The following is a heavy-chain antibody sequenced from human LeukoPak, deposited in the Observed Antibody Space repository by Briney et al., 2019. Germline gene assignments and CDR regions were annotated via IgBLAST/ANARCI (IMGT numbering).Heavy chain of an antibody. Sequence: GGSLRLSCAASGFTFSSYAMHWVRQAPGKGLEWVSYISSSSSTIYYADSVKGRFTISRDNAKNSLYLQMNSLRAEDTAVYYCARAYYGSGSYYIVWGQGTLVTVSS. CDR3: ARAYYGSGSYYIV. J-gene: IGHJ4*02. CDR2: ISSSSSTI. CDR1: GFTFSSYA. V-gene: IGHV3-48*04. D-gene: IGHD3-10*01.